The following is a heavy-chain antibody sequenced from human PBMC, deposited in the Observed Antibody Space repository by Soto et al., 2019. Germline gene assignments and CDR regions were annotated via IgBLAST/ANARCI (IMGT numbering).Heavy chain of an antibody. J-gene: IGHJ4*02. D-gene: IGHD4-17*01. V-gene: IGHV4-4*02. CDR3: ARVGDYGDHFDY. Sequence: PSETLSLTCAVSGGSISGSNWWSWVRQPPGKGLEWIGEIYHSGSTNYNPSLKSRVTISVDKSKNQFSLKLSSVTAADTAVYYCARVGDYGDHFDYWGQGTLVTVSS. CDR1: GGSISGSNW. CDR2: IYHSGST.